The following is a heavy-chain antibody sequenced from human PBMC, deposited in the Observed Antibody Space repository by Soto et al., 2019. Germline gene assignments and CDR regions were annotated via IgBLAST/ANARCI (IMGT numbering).Heavy chain of an antibody. CDR3: ARVPDR. V-gene: IGHV4-30-2*01. D-gene: IGHD2-2*01. CDR1: GGSISSGGYS. CDR2: IYHSGST. J-gene: IGHJ5*02. Sequence: SETLSLTCAVSGGSISSGGYSWSWIREPPGKGLEWIGYIYHSGSTYYNPSLKSRVTISVDRSKNQFSLKLSSVTAADTAVYYCARVPDRWGQGTLVTVSS.